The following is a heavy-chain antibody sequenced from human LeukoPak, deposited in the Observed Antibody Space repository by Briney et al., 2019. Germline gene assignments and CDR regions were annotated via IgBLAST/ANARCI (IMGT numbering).Heavy chain of an antibody. V-gene: IGHV4-59*11. Sequence: PSETQSLTCTVSGGSISSHYWNWIRQPPGKGLEWIGYIYYSGSTNYNPSLKSRVTISLDTSKSQFSLKLSSVTAADTAVYYCAREGSRWVDFDYWGQGTLVTVSS. CDR3: AREGSRWVDFDY. CDR2: IYYSGST. CDR1: GGSISSHY. D-gene: IGHD1-26*01. J-gene: IGHJ4*02.